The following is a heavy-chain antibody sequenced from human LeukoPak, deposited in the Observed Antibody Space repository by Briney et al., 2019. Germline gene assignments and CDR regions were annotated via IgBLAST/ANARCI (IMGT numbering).Heavy chain of an antibody. CDR1: GGSFSGYY. D-gene: IGHD5-12*01. Sequence: SEXLSLTCAVYGGSFSGYYWSWLRQPPGKGLEWIGEINHSGSTNYNPSLTSRGTISVETSKNQCSLKLSSVTAADPAVYYCASAKSGYDPMGYWGQGTLVTVSS. CDR2: INHSGST. V-gene: IGHV4-34*01. CDR3: ASAKSGYDPMGY. J-gene: IGHJ4*02.